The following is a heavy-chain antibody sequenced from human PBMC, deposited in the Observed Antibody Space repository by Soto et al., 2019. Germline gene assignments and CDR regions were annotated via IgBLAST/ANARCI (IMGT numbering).Heavy chain of an antibody. CDR3: AKDPALYD. CDR2: ISWNSGSI. CDR1: GFTFDDYA. D-gene: IGHD2-2*01. J-gene: IGHJ4*02. V-gene: IGHV3-9*01. Sequence: EVQLVESGGGLVQPGRSLRLSCAASGFTFDDYAMHWVRQAPGKGLEWVSGISWNSGSIGYVDSVKGRFTISRDNAKNSLYLQMNSLRAEDTALYYCAKDPALYDWGQGTLVTVSS.